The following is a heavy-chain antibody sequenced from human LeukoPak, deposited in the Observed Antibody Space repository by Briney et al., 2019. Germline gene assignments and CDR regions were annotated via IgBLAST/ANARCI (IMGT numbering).Heavy chain of an antibody. Sequence: SETLALTCSVSGGSVTSYYWNWVRQTPGKGLEWIGYISNSETTDYGPSFKSRVTLSLDTSKNQFSLKLSSVTAADTGVYYCARGYCSDERCPVFPSWGQGTLVTVSS. V-gene: IGHV4-59*02. CDR3: ARGYCSDERCPVFPS. CDR1: GGSVTSYY. J-gene: IGHJ5*02. D-gene: IGHD2-15*01. CDR2: ISNSETT.